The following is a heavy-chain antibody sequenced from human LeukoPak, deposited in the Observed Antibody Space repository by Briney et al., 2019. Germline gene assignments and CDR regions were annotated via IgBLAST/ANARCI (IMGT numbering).Heavy chain of an antibody. CDR1: GYTFTGYY. J-gene: IGHJ4*02. D-gene: IGHD4-17*01. CDR2: INPNSGGT. Sequence: ASVKVSCKASGYTFTGYYMHWVRQAPGQGLEWMGWINPNSGGTNYAQKFQGRVTMTRDTSTSTAYMELSRLRSDDTAVYYCARDGYGDYAGRYYWGQGTLVTVSS. CDR3: ARDGYGDYAGRYY. V-gene: IGHV1-2*02.